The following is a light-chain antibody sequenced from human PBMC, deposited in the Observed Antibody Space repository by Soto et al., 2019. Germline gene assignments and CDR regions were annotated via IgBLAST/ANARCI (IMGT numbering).Light chain of an antibody. Sequence: EIVLTQSPGTLSLSPGERATLSCRASQSVSSSYLAWYQQKPGQAPRLLIYGASSRASGVPDRFSGSGSRTDFTLTFSRLEPEDFAVYYCQQYGSSAWTFGQGTKVEI. CDR1: QSVSSSY. CDR2: GAS. J-gene: IGKJ1*01. CDR3: QQYGSSAWT. V-gene: IGKV3-20*01.